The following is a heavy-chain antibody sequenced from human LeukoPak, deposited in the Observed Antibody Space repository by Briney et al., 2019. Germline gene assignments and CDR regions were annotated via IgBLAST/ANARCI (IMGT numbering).Heavy chain of an antibody. CDR2: ISSSSSYI. CDR1: GFTFSSYS. Sequence: GGSLRLSCAASGFTFSSYSMNWVRQAPGKGLEWVSSISSSSSYIYYADSVKGRFTISRDNAKNSLYLQMNSLRAEDTAVYYRARAGGSSSSRFFRYWGQGTLVTVSS. J-gene: IGHJ4*02. V-gene: IGHV3-21*01. CDR3: ARAGGSSSSRFFRY. D-gene: IGHD6-6*01.